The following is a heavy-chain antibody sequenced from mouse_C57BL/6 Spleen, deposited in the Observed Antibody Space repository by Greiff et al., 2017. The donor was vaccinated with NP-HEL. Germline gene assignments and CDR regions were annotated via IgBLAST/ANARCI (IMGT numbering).Heavy chain of an antibody. CDR1: GFNIKDYY. J-gene: IGHJ3*01. D-gene: IGHD2-5*01. Sequence: VQLKESGAELVRPGASVKLSCTASGFNIKDYYMHWVKQRPEQGLEWIGRIDPEDGDTEYAPKFQGKATMTADTSSNTAYLQLSSLTSEDTAVYYCPSYYSNYGFAYWGQGTLVTVSA. CDR2: IDPEDGDT. CDR3: PSYYSNYGFAY. V-gene: IGHV14-1*01.